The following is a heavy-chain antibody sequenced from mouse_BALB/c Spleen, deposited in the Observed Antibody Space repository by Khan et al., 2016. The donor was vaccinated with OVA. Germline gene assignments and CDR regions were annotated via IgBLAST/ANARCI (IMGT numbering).Heavy chain of an antibody. Sequence: EVELVESGGDLVKPGGSLKLSCAASGFTFSNYAMSWVRRTPDKRLEWVATISSAGTYTYYPDSVKGRFTISRNNAKNTLYLQMSSLKSEDTAMFYWASHLTGSFAYWGQGTLVTVSA. CDR3: ASHLTGSFAY. V-gene: IGHV5-6*01. J-gene: IGHJ3*01. D-gene: IGHD4-1*01. CDR2: ISSAGTYT. CDR1: GFTFSNYA.